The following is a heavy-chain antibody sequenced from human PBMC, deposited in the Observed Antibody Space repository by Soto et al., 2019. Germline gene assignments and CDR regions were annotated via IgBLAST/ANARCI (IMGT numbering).Heavy chain of an antibody. V-gene: IGHV3-9*01. D-gene: IGHD6-13*01. CDR1: GFAFDDYV. J-gene: IGHJ1*01. CDR2: ITWNGGTI. Sequence: GGSLRLSCAASGFAFDDYVMHWVRQPPGRGLEWVSGITWNGGTIRYVDSVKGRFTISRDNAENSLHLQMNSLSAEDTAFYYCVKDESINWYSGHFRHWGQGTLVTVSS. CDR3: VKDESINWYSGHFRH.